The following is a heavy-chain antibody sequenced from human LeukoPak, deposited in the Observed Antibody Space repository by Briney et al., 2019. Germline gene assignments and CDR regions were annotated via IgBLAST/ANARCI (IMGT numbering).Heavy chain of an antibody. D-gene: IGHD2-15*01. J-gene: IGHJ4*02. CDR1: GYTFTSYG. Sequence: GASVKVSCKASGYTFTSYGISWVRQAPGQGLEWMGWISAYNGNTNYAQKLQGRVTMTTDASTSTAYMELRSLRSDDTAVYYCARVYCSGGSCLDRYFDYWGQGTLVTVSS. CDR2: ISAYNGNT. V-gene: IGHV1-18*01. CDR3: ARVYCSGGSCLDRYFDY.